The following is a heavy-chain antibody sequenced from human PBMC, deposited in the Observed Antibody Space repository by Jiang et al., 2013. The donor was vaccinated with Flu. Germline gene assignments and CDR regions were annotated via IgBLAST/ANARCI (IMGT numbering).Heavy chain of an antibody. D-gene: IGHD6-19*01. CDR3: ARDNSGRYSFDY. Sequence: NSVAWNWIRQSPSRGLEWLGRTYYRSKWYNDYALSVKSRITINPDTSKNQFSLQLNSVTPEDTAVYYCARDNSGRYSFDYWGQGTLVTVSS. CDR1: NSVA. V-gene: IGHV6-1*01. CDR2: TYYRSKWYN. J-gene: IGHJ4*02.